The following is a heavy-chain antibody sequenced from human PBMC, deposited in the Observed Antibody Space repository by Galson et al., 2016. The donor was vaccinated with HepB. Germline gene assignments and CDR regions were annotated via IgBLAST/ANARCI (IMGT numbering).Heavy chain of an antibody. CDR2: IFADAGYT. D-gene: IGHD3-22*01. CDR3: AKDSTDYYDGSGYYSYFDY. V-gene: IGHV3-23*01. J-gene: IGHJ4*02. Sequence: SLRLSCAASGFTFSTSAMSWVRQAPGKGLEWVSTIFADAGYTYYADSLRGRFAISRDNSENTLYLQMNSLRVEDTAVYYCAKDSTDYYDGSGYYSYFDYSDAGTLVTGSS. CDR1: GFTFSTSA.